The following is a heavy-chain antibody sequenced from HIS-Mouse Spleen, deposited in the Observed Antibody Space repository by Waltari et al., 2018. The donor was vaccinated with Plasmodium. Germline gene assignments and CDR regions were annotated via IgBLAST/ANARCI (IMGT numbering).Heavy chain of an antibody. V-gene: IGHV3-9*01. CDR1: GFPFDDYA. D-gene: IGHD3-16*01. CDR2: ISWNSGSI. Sequence: EVQLVESGGGLVQPGRSLRLSCAASGFPFDDYAMNWVRQAPGKGLEWVSGISWNSGSIGYADSVKGRFTISRDNAKNSLYLQMNSLRAEDTALYYCAKDSPGVGGNAFDIWGQGTMVTVSS. CDR3: AKDSPGVGGNAFDI. J-gene: IGHJ3*02.